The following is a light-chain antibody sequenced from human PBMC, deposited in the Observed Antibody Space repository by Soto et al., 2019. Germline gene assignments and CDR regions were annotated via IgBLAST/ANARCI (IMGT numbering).Light chain of an antibody. CDR3: QKYNPYST. CDR1: QSISNW. J-gene: IGKJ1*01. V-gene: IGKV1-5*03. CDR2: KAS. Sequence: DIQMTQSPSTLSASVGXRVIITCRASQSISNWLAWYQQKPGKAPKLLIYKASSLESGVPSRFGGSGSGTEFTLTISSLQPDDFATYYCQKYNPYSTFGQGTKVDIK.